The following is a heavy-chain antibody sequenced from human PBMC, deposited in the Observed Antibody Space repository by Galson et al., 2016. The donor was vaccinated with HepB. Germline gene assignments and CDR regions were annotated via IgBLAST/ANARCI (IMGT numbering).Heavy chain of an antibody. D-gene: IGHD3-3*01. J-gene: IGHJ6*02. CDR3: ARGDLNYYYALDV. V-gene: IGHV1-46*01. Sequence: SVKVSCKASGYTFTAYFIYWVRQAPGQGLEWMGFINPNVGSTTFAQKFQDRVTMTRETSTSTVFMELSSLRSEDTAVHFCARGDLNYYYALDVWGQGTTVTVSS. CDR1: GYTFTAYF. CDR2: INPNVGST.